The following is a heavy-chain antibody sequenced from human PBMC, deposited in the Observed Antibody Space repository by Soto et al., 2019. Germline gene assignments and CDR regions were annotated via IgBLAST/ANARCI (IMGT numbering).Heavy chain of an antibody. CDR2: INAGNGNT. CDR3: ARVGYDFWSGYYCFDY. V-gene: IGHV1-3*01. CDR1: GYTFTSYA. Sequence: GASVKVSCKASGYTFTSYAMHWVRQAPGQRLEWMGWINAGNGNTKYSQKFQGRVTITRDTSASTAYMELSSLRSEDTAVYYCARVGYDFWSGYYCFDYWGQVTRVTVSS. D-gene: IGHD3-3*01. J-gene: IGHJ4*02.